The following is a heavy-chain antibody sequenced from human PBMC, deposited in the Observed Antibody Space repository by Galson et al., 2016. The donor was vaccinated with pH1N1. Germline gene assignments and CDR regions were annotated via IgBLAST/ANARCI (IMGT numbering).Heavy chain of an antibody. V-gene: IGHV4-31*03. J-gene: IGHJ6*02. CDR3: AREDLVVGEGWDSGLDA. Sequence: TLSLTCTVSGGSISGDGNYWSWVRQVPGKGLEWIGYVHYSGNTNYNPSLKSRVFISVHTSMNQFYLRLSSVTAADTAVYYCAREDLVVGEGWDSGLDAWGQGTTVTVSS. CDR1: GGSISGDGNY. D-gene: IGHD2-21*01. CDR2: VHYSGNT.